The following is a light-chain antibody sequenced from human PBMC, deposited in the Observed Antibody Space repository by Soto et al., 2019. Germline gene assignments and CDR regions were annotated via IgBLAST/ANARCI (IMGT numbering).Light chain of an antibody. CDR2: WAS. CDR1: QSVLYSADNKNY. Sequence: DILLTHSPDSLAVSMGERATINCKSSQSVLYSADNKNYLAWYQQKPGQPLKLLIYWASTRESGVPDRFSGSGSGTDFTLTISSLQAEDVAVYYCQQYDSTPWTFGQGTKVDI. CDR3: QQYDSTPWT. V-gene: IGKV4-1*01. J-gene: IGKJ1*01.